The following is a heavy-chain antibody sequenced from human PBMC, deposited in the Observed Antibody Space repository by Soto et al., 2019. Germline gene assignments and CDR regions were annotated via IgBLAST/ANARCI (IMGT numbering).Heavy chain of an antibody. CDR3: ARRDTSGFLRYFDT. J-gene: IGHJ4*02. CDR2: IVPNIGTV. Sequence: SVKVSCKTSGGTLTTFINYPINWVRQAPGQGLEWMGGIVPNIGTVNYAQKFQGRVKVTADKSTGTSYMELSNLSSDDTALYYCARRDTSGFLRYFDTWGQGTLVTVSS. D-gene: IGHD3-3*01. V-gene: IGHV1-69*06. CDR1: GGTLTTFINYP.